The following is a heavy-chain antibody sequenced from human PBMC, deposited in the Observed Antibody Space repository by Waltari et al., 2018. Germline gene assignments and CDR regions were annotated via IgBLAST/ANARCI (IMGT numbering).Heavy chain of an antibody. CDR1: GGSISSQH. J-gene: IGHJ5*02. Sequence: QVQLQESGPGLVKPSETLSLTCTVSGGSISSQHWSWLRQPPGKGLEWIAYIHYSGNSNYNPSLKSRVTISVDAYKNQISLKLSSVTAADTAVYYCAGQYSSSSCWFDPWGQGTLVTVSS. V-gene: IGHV4-59*08. CDR2: IHYSGNS. D-gene: IGHD6-6*01. CDR3: AGQYSSSSCWFDP.